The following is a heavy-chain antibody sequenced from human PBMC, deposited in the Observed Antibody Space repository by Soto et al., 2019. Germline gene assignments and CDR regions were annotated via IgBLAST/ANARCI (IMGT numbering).Heavy chain of an antibody. CDR3: ARGPTYNWNYGVDP. CDR1: GGSFSGYY. J-gene: IGHJ5*02. CDR2: INHSGST. D-gene: IGHD1-7*01. Sequence: QSQTLSLTCAVYGGSFSGYYWSWIRQPPGKGLEWIGEINHSGSTNYNPSLKSRVTISVDTSKNQFSLKLSSVTAADTAVYYCARGPTYNWNYGVDPWGQGTLVTVSS. V-gene: IGHV4-34*01.